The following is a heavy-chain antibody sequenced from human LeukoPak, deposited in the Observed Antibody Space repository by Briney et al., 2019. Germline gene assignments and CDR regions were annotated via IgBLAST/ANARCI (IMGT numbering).Heavy chain of an antibody. J-gene: IGHJ4*02. D-gene: IGHD5-12*01. CDR1: GFPFHNYW. V-gene: IGHV3-7*01. CDR3: VRDGGVSGYDLLDY. CDR2: VNQDGSEA. Sequence: GGSLRLSCAASGFPFHNYWMTWVRQAPGKGLEWVAQVNQDGSEAHYADSVKVRFTISRDNAKSSVSLQMNSLRAEDTAVYYCVRDGGVSGYDLLDYWGQGTLVTVSS.